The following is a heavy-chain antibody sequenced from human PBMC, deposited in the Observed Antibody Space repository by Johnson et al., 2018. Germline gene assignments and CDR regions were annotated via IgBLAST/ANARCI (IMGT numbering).Heavy chain of an antibody. Sequence: VQLVESGGGLVQPGGSXRLSCAASGFTFSSYWMHWVRQAPGKGLVWVSRIHSDGSSTSYADSVKGRFTISRDNAKNTLYLKMNSLRAEDTAVYYCARGREYSSSPYYYYGMDVWGQGTTVTVSS. D-gene: IGHD6-6*01. V-gene: IGHV3-74*02. CDR1: GFTFSSYW. CDR2: IHSDGSST. J-gene: IGHJ6*02. CDR3: ARGREYSSSPYYYYGMDV.